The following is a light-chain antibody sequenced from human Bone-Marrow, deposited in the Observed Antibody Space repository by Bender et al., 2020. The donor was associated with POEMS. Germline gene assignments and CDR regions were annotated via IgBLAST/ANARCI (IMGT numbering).Light chain of an antibody. CDR3: YSTDSSGVHVV. Sequence: SYELTQPPSVSVSPGQTAGITCLGDALPKKYAYWYQQKSGQAPVLVIFEDKKRPSGIAERFSGSSSGTLATLTISGAQVEDEADYYCYSTDSSGVHVVFGGGTKLTVL. J-gene: IGLJ2*01. CDR2: EDK. V-gene: IGLV3-10*01. CDR1: ALPKKY.